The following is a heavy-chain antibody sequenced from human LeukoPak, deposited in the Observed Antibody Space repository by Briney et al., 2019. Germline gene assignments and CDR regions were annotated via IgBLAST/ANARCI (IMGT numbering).Heavy chain of an antibody. CDR1: GFTFTSYS. Sequence: GGSLRLSCAASGFTFTSYSMNWVRQAPGKGLEWVSTISGGGGSTYYADSVKGRFTISRDNSKNTLYLQVNSLRAEDMAVYYCAKGGKWDVTPFDYWGQGTLVTVSS. D-gene: IGHD1-26*01. CDR3: AKGGKWDVTPFDY. J-gene: IGHJ4*02. V-gene: IGHV3-23*01. CDR2: ISGGGGST.